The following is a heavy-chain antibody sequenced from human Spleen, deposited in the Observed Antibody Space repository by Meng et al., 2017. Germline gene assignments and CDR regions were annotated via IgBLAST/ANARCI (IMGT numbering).Heavy chain of an antibody. CDR1: GGSISGHY. V-gene: IGHV4-4*07. J-gene: IGHJ6*02. CDR3: ARVGLWFWGMVV. D-gene: IGHD3-16*01. CDR2: ILTSGST. Sequence: GSLRLSCTVSGGSISGHYWTWIRQPAGKGPEWIGRILTSGSTTYNPSLKSRVTMSIDTSKNMFTLKLTSVTAADTAVYYCARVGLWFWGMVVWGQGTTVTVSS.